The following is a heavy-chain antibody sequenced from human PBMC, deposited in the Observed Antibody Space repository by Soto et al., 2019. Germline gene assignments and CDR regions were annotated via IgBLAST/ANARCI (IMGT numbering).Heavy chain of an antibody. CDR3: AKTSNYAFSWFDP. V-gene: IGHV3-30*18. Sequence: GGSLRLSCAASGFTFSSYGMHWVRQAPGKGLEWVAVISYDGSNKCYADSVKGRFTISRDNSKNTLYLQMNSLRAEDTAVYYCAKTSNYAFSWFDPWGQGTLVTVSS. D-gene: IGHD4-4*01. CDR2: ISYDGSNK. J-gene: IGHJ5*02. CDR1: GFTFSSYG.